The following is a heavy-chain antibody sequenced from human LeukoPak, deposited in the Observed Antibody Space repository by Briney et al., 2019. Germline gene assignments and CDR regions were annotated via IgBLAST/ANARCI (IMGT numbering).Heavy chain of an antibody. V-gene: IGHV3-23*01. CDR1: GFTFSSYA. J-gene: IGHJ4*02. D-gene: IGHD3-22*01. CDR3: AKDRVTMIVGVSYFDY. CDR2: ISGSGGST. Sequence: GGSLRLSCAASGFTFSSYAMSWVRQAPGKGLEWVSAISGSGGSTYYADSVKGRFTISRDNSKNTLYPQMNSLRAEDTAVYYCAKDRVTMIVGVSYFDYWGQGTLVTVSS.